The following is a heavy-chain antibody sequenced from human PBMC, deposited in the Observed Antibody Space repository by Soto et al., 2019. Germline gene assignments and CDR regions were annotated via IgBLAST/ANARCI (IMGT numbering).Heavy chain of an antibody. V-gene: IGHV3-9*01. J-gene: IGHJ6*02. CDR2: INWNSGSI. CDR3: AKYRVSGSYAANYYYYGMDV. Sequence: GGSLRLSCAASGFSFGDYAIHWVRQAPGKGLEWVSGINWNSGSIGYADSVKGRFTISRDNAKTSLYLQMNSLRVEDTALYYCAKYRVSGSYAANYYYYGMDVWGQGTTVTVSS. CDR1: GFSFGDYA. D-gene: IGHD3-16*01.